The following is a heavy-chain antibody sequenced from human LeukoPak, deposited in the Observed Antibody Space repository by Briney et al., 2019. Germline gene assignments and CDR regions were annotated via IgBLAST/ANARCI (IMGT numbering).Heavy chain of an antibody. J-gene: IGHJ4*02. CDR1: GLTFRSYS. CDR2: ISASSGSI. V-gene: IGHV3-48*01. D-gene: IGHD6-13*01. CDR3: ASQQLVLDY. Sequence: GGSLRLSCAASGLTFRSYSMNWVRQAPGKGLEWVSYISASSGSIYYADSVKGRFTISRDNAKNSLYLQMNSLRAEDTAVYYCASQQLVLDYWGQGTLVTVSS.